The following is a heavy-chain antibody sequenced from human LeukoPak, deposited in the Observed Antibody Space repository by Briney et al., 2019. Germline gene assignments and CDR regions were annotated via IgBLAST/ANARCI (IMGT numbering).Heavy chain of an antibody. CDR3: ARGVYIAAAQYGY. V-gene: IGHV4-59*01. D-gene: IGHD6-13*01. Sequence: SETLSLTCTVSGGSLSSYYWSWIRQPPGEGLEWIGYIYYSGTTNYNPSLESRVTISVDTSKNQFSLKLSSVTAADTAVYYCARGVYIAAAQYGYWGQGTLVTVSS. CDR1: GGSLSSYY. CDR2: IYYSGTT. J-gene: IGHJ4*02.